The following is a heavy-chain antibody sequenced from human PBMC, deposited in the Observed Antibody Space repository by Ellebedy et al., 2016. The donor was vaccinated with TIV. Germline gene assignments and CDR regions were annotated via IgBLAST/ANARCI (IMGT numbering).Heavy chain of an antibody. Sequence: GESLKISCAASGFTFNSHAMSWVRQTPPKGLEWVSAISTSCGRTYYADSVKGRFTVSRDNSKNMVYLQLNSLTAEDTAVYYCVKEGEGGDYNTHFQYWGQGNLVTVSS. CDR1: GFTFNSHA. V-gene: IGHV3-23*01. CDR3: VKEGEGGDYNTHFQY. J-gene: IGHJ4*02. CDR2: ISTSCGRT. D-gene: IGHD4-17*01.